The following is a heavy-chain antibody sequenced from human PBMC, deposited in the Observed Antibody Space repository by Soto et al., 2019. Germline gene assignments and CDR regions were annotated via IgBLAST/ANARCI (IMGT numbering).Heavy chain of an antibody. D-gene: IGHD4-4*01. Sequence: SETLSLTCAVYGGSFSGYYWSWIRQPPGKVLEWIGEINHSGSANYNPSLKSRVTISVDTSKNQFSLKLSSVTAADTAVYYFARLTVTTSHRYYYYYYGMDVWGQGTTVTVSS. CDR3: ARLTVTTSHRYYYYYYGMDV. CDR2: INHSGSA. J-gene: IGHJ6*02. V-gene: IGHV4-34*01. CDR1: GGSFSGYY.